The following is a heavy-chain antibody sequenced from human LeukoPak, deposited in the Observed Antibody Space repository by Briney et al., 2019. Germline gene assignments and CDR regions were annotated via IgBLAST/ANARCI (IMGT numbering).Heavy chain of an antibody. CDR3: ARDRRVNYYDSSGYSDY. Sequence: ASVKVSCKASGYTFTGYYMHWVRQAPGQGLEWMGWINPNSDGTNYAQKFQGRVTMTRDTSISTAYMELSRLRSDDTAVYYCARDRRVNYYDSSGYSDYWGQGTLVTVSS. CDR2: INPNSDGT. J-gene: IGHJ4*02. V-gene: IGHV1-2*02. CDR1: GYTFTGYY. D-gene: IGHD3-22*01.